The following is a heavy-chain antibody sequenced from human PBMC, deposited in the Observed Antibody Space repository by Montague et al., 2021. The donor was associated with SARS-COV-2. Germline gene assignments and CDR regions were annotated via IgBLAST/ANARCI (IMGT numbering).Heavy chain of an antibody. CDR3: ARDPAQVPGIAAAGKADNNPFDY. CDR1: GFTFSSYS. V-gene: IGHV3-21*01. Sequence: SLRLSCAASGFTFSSYSMNWARQAPGKGLEWVSSISTSSSYIYYADSVKGRFTISRDNAKNSLYLQMNSLRAEDTAVYYCARDPAQVPGIAAAGKADNNPFDYWGQGTLVTVSS. J-gene: IGHJ4*02. D-gene: IGHD6-13*01. CDR2: ISTSSSYI.